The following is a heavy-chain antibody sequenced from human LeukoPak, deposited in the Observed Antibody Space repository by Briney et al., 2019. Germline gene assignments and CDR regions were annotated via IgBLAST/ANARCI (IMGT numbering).Heavy chain of an antibody. CDR1: GFTFSSYA. J-gene: IGHJ4*02. CDR2: ISGSGGST. CDR3: VKSYYYDSSGYYGGFDY. V-gene: IGHV3-23*01. Sequence: GGSLRLSCAASGFTFSSYAMSWVRQAPGRGLEWVSGISGSGGSTYYADSVKGRFTISRDNSKNTLYLQMNSLRAEDTAVYYCVKSYYYDSSGYYGGFDYWGQGTLVTVSS. D-gene: IGHD3-22*01.